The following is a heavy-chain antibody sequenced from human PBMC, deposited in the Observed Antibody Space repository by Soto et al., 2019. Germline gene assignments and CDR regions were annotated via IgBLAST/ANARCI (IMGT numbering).Heavy chain of an antibody. J-gene: IGHJ6*02. V-gene: IGHV1-3*01. Sequence: GASVKVSCKASGYTFTSYAMHWVRQAPGQRLEWMGWINAGNGNTKYSQKFQGRVTITRDTSASTAYMELSSLRSEDTAVYYCASSYSNYALIDYYYYGMDVWAQGTTVPVSS. D-gene: IGHD4-4*01. CDR2: INAGNGNT. CDR3: ASSYSNYALIDYYYYGMDV. CDR1: GYTFTSYA.